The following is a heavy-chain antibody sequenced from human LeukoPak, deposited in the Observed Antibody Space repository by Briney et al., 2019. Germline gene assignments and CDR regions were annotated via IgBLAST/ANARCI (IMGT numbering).Heavy chain of an antibody. Sequence: GGSLRLSCAASGFTFSSYAMHWVRQAPGKGLEWVAVISYDGSNKYYADSAKGRFTISRDNSKNTLYLQMNSLRAEDTAVYYCASGGDSSWGQGTLVTVSS. CDR1: GFTFSSYA. J-gene: IGHJ5*02. V-gene: IGHV3-30-3*01. CDR2: ISYDGSNK. CDR3: ASGGDSS. D-gene: IGHD5-18*01.